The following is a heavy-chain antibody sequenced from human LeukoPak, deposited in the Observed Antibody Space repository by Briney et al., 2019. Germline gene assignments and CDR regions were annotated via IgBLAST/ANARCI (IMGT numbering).Heavy chain of an antibody. D-gene: IGHD5-18*01. CDR3: AASDTAMVIPHYYYYYGMDV. Sequence: SVKVSCKASGGTFSSYTISWVRQAPGQGLEWMGRIIPILGIANYAQKFQGRVTTTADKSTSTAYMELSSLRSEDTAVYYCAASDTAMVIPHYYYYYGMDVWGQGTTVTVSS. CDR2: IIPILGIA. CDR1: GGTFSSYT. V-gene: IGHV1-69*02. J-gene: IGHJ6*02.